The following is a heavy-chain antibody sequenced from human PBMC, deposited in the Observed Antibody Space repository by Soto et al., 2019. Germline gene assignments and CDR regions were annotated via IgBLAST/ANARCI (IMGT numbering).Heavy chain of an antibody. D-gene: IGHD4-17*01. CDR3: AKSYGDYGARNSHYYGMDV. CDR1: GFNFRNYA. V-gene: IGHV3-23*01. Sequence: GGSLRLSCAASGFNFRNYAMNWVRQAPGKGLGWVSGTSGSGAGIHYADSVNGRFSISRDNSKSKLYLQMNSLRAEDTAVYYCAKSYGDYGARNSHYYGMDVCRQGTTVTVSS. J-gene: IGHJ6*02. CDR2: TSGSGAGI.